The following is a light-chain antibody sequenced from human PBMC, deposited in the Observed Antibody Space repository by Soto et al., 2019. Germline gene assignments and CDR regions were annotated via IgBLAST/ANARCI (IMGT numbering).Light chain of an antibody. CDR1: NIGSKN. J-gene: IGLJ1*01. CDR3: QVWDSSTRV. Sequence: SYELTQPLSVSVALGQTARITCGGNNIGSKNVHWYQQKPGQAPVLVSYRDSNRPSGIPERFSGSNSGNTATLTISSAQAGDEADYYCQVWDSSTRVFGTGTKLTVL. CDR2: RDS. V-gene: IGLV3-9*01.